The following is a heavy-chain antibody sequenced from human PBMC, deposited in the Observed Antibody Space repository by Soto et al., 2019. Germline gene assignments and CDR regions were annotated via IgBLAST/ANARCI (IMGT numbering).Heavy chain of an antibody. V-gene: IGHV3-30*04. CDR2: ISYDGRNK. CDR1: GFTFSSYA. Sequence: QVQLVESGGGVVQPGRSLRLSCAASGFTFSSYAMHWVRQAPGKGLEWVAVISYDGRNKYYADPVKGRFTISRDNSKNTLYLQMNSLRAEDTAVYYCARDRIYSSSWYDYCGKGTLVTVSS. CDR3: ARDRIYSSSWYDY. J-gene: IGHJ4*02. D-gene: IGHD6-13*01.